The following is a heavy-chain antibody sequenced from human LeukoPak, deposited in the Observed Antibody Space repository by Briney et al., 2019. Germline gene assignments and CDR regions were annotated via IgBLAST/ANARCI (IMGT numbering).Heavy chain of an antibody. CDR1: GGSITSHF. J-gene: IGHJ4*02. D-gene: IGHD6-19*01. CDR2: IHYSGST. V-gene: IGHV4-59*11. Sequence: SETLSLTCSVSGGSITSHFWSWIRQPPGKGLEWIGYIHYSGSTNYNPSLKSRVTISPDTSKNQLFLKLNSVTAADTAVYYCAKRRGFTGGPLDFDYWGQGTLVTVSS. CDR3: AKRRGFTGGPLDFDY.